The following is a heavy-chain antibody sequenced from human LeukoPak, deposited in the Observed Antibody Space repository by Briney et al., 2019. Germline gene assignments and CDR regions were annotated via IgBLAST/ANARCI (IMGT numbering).Heavy chain of an antibody. CDR1: GGSITSYY. J-gene: IGHJ4*02. CDR3: ARDKVPGDY. Sequence: SETLSLTCTVSGGSITSYYWNWIRQPPGKGLEWIGYIHYSGSTDYNPSLKSRVTISVDTSKNQFSLNLRSVTAEDTAVYYCARDKVPGDYWGQGTLVTVSS. CDR2: IHYSGST. V-gene: IGHV4-59*01.